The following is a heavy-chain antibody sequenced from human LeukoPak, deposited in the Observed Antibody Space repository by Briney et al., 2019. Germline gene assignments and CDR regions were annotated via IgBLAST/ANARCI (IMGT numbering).Heavy chain of an antibody. CDR3: AKEAAVAGTDYYYGMDV. CDR2: ISSSSSTI. V-gene: IGHV3-48*01. Sequence: GGSLRLSCAASGFTFSSYDMHWVRQAPGKGLEWVSYISSSSSTIYYADSVKGRFTISRDNAKNSLYLQMNSLRAEDTAVYYCAKEAAVAGTDYYYGMDVWGQGTKVTVSS. J-gene: IGHJ6*02. CDR1: GFTFSSYD. D-gene: IGHD6-19*01.